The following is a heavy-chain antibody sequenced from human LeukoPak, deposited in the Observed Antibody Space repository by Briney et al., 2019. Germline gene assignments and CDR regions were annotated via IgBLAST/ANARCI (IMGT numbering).Heavy chain of an antibody. J-gene: IGHJ4*02. CDR2: IYYSGST. CDR3: ARGLNTDYFDY. CDR1: GGSISSGGYY. Sequence: SETLSLTCTVSGGSISSGGYYWSWIRQHPGKGLEWTGYIYYSGSTYYNPSLKSRVTISVDTSKNQFSLKLSSVTAADTAVYYCARGLNTDYFDYWGQGTLVTVSS. V-gene: IGHV4-31*03.